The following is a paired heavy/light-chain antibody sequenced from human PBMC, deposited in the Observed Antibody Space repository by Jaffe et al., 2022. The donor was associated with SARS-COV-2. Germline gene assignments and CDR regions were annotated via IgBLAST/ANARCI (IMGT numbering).Heavy chain of an antibody. V-gene: IGHV4-4*02. D-gene: IGHD2-2*01. Sequence: QVQLQESGPGLVKPSGTLSLTCAVSGVSISSGDWWTWVRQSPGRGLEWIGEIYHTGRTNYNPSLKRRVTVSVDRSKNQFSLNLNSVTAADTAVYFCARDPANTGRFDFWGQGVLVTVSS. CDR3: ARDPANTGRFDF. CDR1: GVSISSGDW. CDR2: IYHTGRT. J-gene: IGHJ4*02.
Light chain of an antibody. J-gene: IGKJ3*01. Sequence: DIQMTQSPSSLSASVRDTVTITCQASQDISNYLNWYQQKPGKAPKLLIYDASKLETGVPSRFTGGGFGTHFTLTIYSLQPEDIATYYCQQFGDLPRTFGPGTKVDIK. V-gene: IGKV1-33*01. CDR1: QDISNY. CDR3: QQFGDLPRT. CDR2: DAS.